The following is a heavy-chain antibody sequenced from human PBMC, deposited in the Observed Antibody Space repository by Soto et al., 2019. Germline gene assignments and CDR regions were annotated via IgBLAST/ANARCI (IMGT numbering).Heavy chain of an antibody. V-gene: IGHV4-34*01. CDR3: ARGRGSGSYRPHYYGMDV. Sequence: KTSETLSLTCAVYGGSFSGYYWSWIRQPPGKGLEWIGEINHSGSTNYNPSLKSRVTISVDTSKNQFSLKLNSVTAADTAVYYCARGRGSGSYRPHYYGMDVWGQGTTVTVSS. CDR1: GGSFSGYY. D-gene: IGHD1-26*01. CDR2: INHSGST. J-gene: IGHJ6*02.